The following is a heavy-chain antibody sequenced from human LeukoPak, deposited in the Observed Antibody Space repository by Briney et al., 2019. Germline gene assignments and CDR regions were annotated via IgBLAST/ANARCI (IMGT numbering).Heavy chain of an antibody. CDR3: ATNSNAGGRGNFFDY. J-gene: IGHJ4*02. Sequence: SVKVSCKASGGTFSNYEINWVRQAPGHGIEWMGGITPIFGTTNYAERFQDRVTITADESTSTAYMDMSSMKSEDTAFYYCATNSNAGGRGNFFDYWGQGSLVTVSS. V-gene: IGHV1-69*13. CDR2: ITPIFGTT. CDR1: GGTFSNYE. D-gene: IGHD3-16*01.